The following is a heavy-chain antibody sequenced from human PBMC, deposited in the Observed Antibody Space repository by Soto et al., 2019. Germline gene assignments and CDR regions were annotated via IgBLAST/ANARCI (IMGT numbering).Heavy chain of an antibody. Sequence: QVQLLESGGGVVQPGRSLRLSCAASGFTFSNYGMHWVRQAPGKGLEWVAIIWCDGSVTDYAESVKGRITISRDNSKKMLSPQVNSLRAGDTAVYYCARDLEEQLAADHWGQSTVVTV. CDR3: ARDLEEQLAADH. D-gene: IGHD1-1*01. CDR1: GFTFSNYG. CDR2: IWCDGSVT. J-gene: IGHJ4*02. V-gene: IGHV3-33*01.